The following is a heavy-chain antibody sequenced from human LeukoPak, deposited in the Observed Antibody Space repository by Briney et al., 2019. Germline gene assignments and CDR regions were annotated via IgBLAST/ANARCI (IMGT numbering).Heavy chain of an antibody. Sequence: SETLSLTCTVSGGSISSGDYYWSWIRQPPGKGLEWIGYIYYSGSTYYNPSLKSRVTKSVDTPKNQFSLKLSSVTAADTAVYYCASASPNIVVVPAARNDAFDIWGQGTMVTVSS. CDR2: IYYSGST. D-gene: IGHD2-2*01. V-gene: IGHV4-30-4*02. CDR3: ASASPNIVVVPAARNDAFDI. CDR1: GGSISSGDYY. J-gene: IGHJ3*02.